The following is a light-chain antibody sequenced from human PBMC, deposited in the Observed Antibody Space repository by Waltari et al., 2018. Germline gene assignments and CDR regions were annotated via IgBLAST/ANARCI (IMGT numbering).Light chain of an antibody. CDR2: GAS. Sequence: VLTQSPGTLSLSPGESATLPCRASQSRTKRYFAWYMQKPGQSPRLVIYGASSRAAGIPDMFSGSGSGTDFTLTISRLEPEDFAVYYCQQYGSSIMYTFGQGTKLEIK. CDR3: QQYGSSIMYT. CDR1: QSRTKRY. V-gene: IGKV3-20*01. J-gene: IGKJ2*01.